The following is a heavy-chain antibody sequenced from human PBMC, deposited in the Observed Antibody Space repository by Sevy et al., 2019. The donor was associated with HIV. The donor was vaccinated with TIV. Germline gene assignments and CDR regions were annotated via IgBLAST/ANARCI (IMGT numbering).Heavy chain of an antibody. CDR2: IYKTGST. CDR3: ARVPRGQLWYSGSLGGYYYHMDV. CDR1: GGSVSSGTYY. J-gene: IGHJ6*03. V-gene: IGHV4-61*01. D-gene: IGHD3-16*01. Sequence: SETLSLSCSVSGGSVSSGTYYWSWIRQPPGKGLEWIGHIYKTGSTNYKLSLQSRVTISVDTSTNQFSRRLRSLTAADTAVYYWARVPRGQLWYSGSLGGYYYHMDVWGKGTTVTVSS.